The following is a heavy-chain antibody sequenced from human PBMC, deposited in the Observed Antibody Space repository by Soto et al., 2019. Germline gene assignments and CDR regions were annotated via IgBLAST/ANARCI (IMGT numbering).Heavy chain of an antibody. V-gene: IGHV3-74*01. CDR1: GFTFSSYW. CDR2: INSDGSST. Sequence: PGGSLRLSCAASGFTFSSYWMHWVRQAPGKGLVWVSRINSDGSSTSYADSVKGRFTISRDNAKNTLYLQMNSLRAEDTAVYYCARTGSYYGYFDYWGQGTLVTVSS. D-gene: IGHD1-26*01. J-gene: IGHJ4*02. CDR3: ARTGSYYGYFDY.